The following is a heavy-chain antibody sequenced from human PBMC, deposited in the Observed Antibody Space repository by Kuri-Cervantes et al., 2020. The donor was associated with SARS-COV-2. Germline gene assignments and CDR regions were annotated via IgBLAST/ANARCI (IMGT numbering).Heavy chain of an antibody. CDR2: IIPIFGTA. CDR3: ARGTEVYYGSGKYYFDY. CDR1: GYTFTSYG. Sequence: SVKVSCKASGYTFTSYGISWVRQAPGQGLEWMGGIIPIFGTANYAQKFQGRVTITADESTSTAYMELSSLRSEDTAVYYCARGTEVYYGSGKYYFDYWGQGTLVTVSS. D-gene: IGHD3-10*01. J-gene: IGHJ4*02. V-gene: IGHV1-69*13.